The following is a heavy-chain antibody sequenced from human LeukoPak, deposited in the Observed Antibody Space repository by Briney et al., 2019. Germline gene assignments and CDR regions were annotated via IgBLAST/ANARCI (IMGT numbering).Heavy chain of an antibody. V-gene: IGHV3-21*05. Sequence: GGSLRLSCAAPGFTFSSYSMNWVRQAPGKGLEWISYINGGSSAIYYADSVKGRFTISRDNAKNSLYLQMNSLRAEDTAVCYCARFVAGRFDYWGQGTLVTVSS. CDR2: INGGSSAI. J-gene: IGHJ4*02. CDR1: GFTFSSYS. CDR3: ARFVAGRFDY. D-gene: IGHD6-19*01.